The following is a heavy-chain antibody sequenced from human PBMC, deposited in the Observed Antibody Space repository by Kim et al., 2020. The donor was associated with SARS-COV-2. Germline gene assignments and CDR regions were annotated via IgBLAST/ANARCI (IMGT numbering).Heavy chain of an antibody. CDR1: GFTFSSYA. D-gene: IGHD1-1*01. J-gene: IGHJ3*02. Sequence: GGSLRLSCTASGFTFSSYAMTWVRQAPGKGPEWVSAISSGGGSTYYTDSVKGRFTISRDNSKNTLYLQMNSLRAEDTAVYSCARRDPLEGYAFDIWGQGTMVTVSS. CDR2: ISSGGGST. V-gene: IGHV3-23*01. CDR3: ARRDPLEGYAFDI.